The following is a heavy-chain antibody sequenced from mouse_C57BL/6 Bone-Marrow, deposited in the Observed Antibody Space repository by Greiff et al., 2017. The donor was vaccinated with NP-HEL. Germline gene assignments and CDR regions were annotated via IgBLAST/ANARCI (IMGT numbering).Heavy chain of an antibody. CDR3: TRSPFAY. CDR2: IDPETGGT. V-gene: IGHV1-15*01. J-gene: IGHJ3*01. Sequence: VQLQESGAELVRPGASVTLSCKASGYTFTDYEMHWVKQTPVHGLEWIGAIDPETGGTAYNQKFKGKAILTADKSSSTAYMELRSLTSEDSAVYYCTRSPFAYWGQGTLVTVSA. CDR1: GYTFTDYE.